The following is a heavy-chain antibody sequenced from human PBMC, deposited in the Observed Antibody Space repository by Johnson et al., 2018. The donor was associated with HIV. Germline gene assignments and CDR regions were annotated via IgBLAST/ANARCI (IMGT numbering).Heavy chain of an antibody. J-gene: IGHJ3*02. CDR2: ISSDGSKK. V-gene: IGHV3-30*18. CDR3: AKGDGIVGGSDAFDI. CDR1: GFTFSSYG. D-gene: IGHD1-26*01. Sequence: QVQLVESGGGVVQPGRSLRLSCAASGFTFSSYGMHWVRQAPGKGLEWVALISSDGSKKFYADSLKGRFTISRDSSRNTRDLQMSSLRAEDTAVYYCAKGDGIVGGSDAFDIWGQGTMVTVSS.